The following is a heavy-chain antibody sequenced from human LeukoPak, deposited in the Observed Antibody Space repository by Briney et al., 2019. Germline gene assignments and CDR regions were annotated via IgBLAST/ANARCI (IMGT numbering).Heavy chain of an antibody. D-gene: IGHD2-2*01. V-gene: IGHV3-11*01. CDR3: TSRVVVPAAISDY. Sequence: NPGGSLRLSCAASGFTFSDYYVSWIRQAPGKGLEWVSCISSSGSTIYYADSVKGRFTISKDNSNNTLYLQMNSLRAEDTAVYYCTSRVVVPAAISDYWGQGTLVTVSS. CDR2: ISSSGSTI. CDR1: GFTFSDYY. J-gene: IGHJ4*02.